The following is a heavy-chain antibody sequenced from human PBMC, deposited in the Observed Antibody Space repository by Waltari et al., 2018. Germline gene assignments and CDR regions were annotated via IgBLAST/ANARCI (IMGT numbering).Heavy chain of an antibody. CDR2: IYYSGST. J-gene: IGHJ4*02. Sequence: QVQLQESGPGLVKPSQTLSLTCTVSGGSISSGDYYWSWIRQPPGKGLEWIGYIYYSGSTYYNPSLKSRVTISVDTSKNQFSLKLSSVTAADTAVYYCARGAYCGGDCYSYFDYWGQGTLVTVSS. D-gene: IGHD2-21*01. CDR3: ARGAYCGGDCYSYFDY. V-gene: IGHV4-30-4*08. CDR1: GGSISSGDYY.